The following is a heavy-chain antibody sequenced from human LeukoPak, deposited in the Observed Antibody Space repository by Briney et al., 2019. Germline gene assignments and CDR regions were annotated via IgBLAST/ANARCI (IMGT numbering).Heavy chain of an antibody. D-gene: IGHD3-16*02. CDR2: ISAYNGNT. CDR1: GYTFTSYG. CDR3: ATVQLRLGELSLFY. V-gene: IGHV1-18*01. Sequence: ASVKVSCKASGYTFTSYGISWVRQAPGQGLEWMGWISAYNGNTNYAQKLQGRVTMTTDTSTSTAYMELRSLRSEDTAVYYCATVQLRLGELSLFYWGQGTLVTVSS. J-gene: IGHJ4*02.